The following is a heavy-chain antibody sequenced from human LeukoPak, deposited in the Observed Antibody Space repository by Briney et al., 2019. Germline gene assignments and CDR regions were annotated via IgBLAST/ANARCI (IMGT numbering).Heavy chain of an antibody. CDR1: GGSISSDY. V-gene: IGHV4-4*07. CDR3: AREWGSYRSFDY. Sequence: PSETLSLTCTVSGGSISSDYWSWIRQPAGKGLEWIGRIYTSGSTNHNTSLKSRVTMSVDTSKNQFSLKLSSVTAADTAVYYCAREWGSYRSFDYWGQGTLVTVSS. D-gene: IGHD3-16*02. J-gene: IGHJ4*02. CDR2: IYTSGST.